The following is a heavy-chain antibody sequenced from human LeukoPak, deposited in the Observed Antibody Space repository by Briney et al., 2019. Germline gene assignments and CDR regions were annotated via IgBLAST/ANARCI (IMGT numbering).Heavy chain of an antibody. Sequence: PGGSLRLSCAASGFTFSNYGMHWVRQTPDKGLEWVAVISYDGSYKYYADSVKGRFTVSRDSSKNTLYPQMNSLRAEDTAVYYCPRKYSSGWPPDYWGQGTLVTVSS. V-gene: IGHV3-30*03. CDR3: PRKYSSGWPPDY. CDR1: GFTFSNYG. CDR2: ISYDGSYK. D-gene: IGHD6-19*01. J-gene: IGHJ4*02.